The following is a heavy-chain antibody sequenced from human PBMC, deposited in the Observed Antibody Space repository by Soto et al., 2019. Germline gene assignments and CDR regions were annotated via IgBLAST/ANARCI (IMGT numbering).Heavy chain of an antibody. CDR2: IYWDDDK. CDR1: GFSLSTSGVG. CDR3: AHSGRDYYDSSGYRNWFDP. D-gene: IGHD3-22*01. V-gene: IGHV2-5*02. Sequence: QITLKESGPTLVKPTQTLTLTCTFSGFSLSTSGVGVGWIRQPPGKALEWLALIYWDDDKRYSPSLKSRLTITKDTSKNQVVLTMTNMDPVDTATYYCAHSGRDYYDSSGYRNWFDPWGQGPLVTVSS. J-gene: IGHJ5*02.